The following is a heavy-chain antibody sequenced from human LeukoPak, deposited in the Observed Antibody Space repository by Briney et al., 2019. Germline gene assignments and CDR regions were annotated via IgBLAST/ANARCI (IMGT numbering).Heavy chain of an antibody. J-gene: IGHJ5*02. V-gene: IGHV4-34*01. CDR2: INHSGST. Sequence: PSETLSLTCAVYGGSFSGYYWSWIRQPPGKGLEWIGEINHSGSTNCNPSLKSRVTISVDTSKNQFSLKLSSVTAADTAVYYCAREDIVVVPAAIRGGWFDPWGQGTLVTVSS. D-gene: IGHD2-2*02. CDR1: GGSFSGYY. CDR3: AREDIVVVPAAIRGGWFDP.